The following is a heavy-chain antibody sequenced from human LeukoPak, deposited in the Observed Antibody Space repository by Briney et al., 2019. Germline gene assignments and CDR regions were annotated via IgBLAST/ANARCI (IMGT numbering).Heavy chain of an antibody. Sequence: ASVKVSCKASGYNFAGFYMHWVRQAPGHGLEWMGWINPNSGGTNYAQTFQGRVTVTSDPTMSTAYMELTRLTSDDSAMYYCARSKYDVLTGSPDYWGQGTLVTVSS. CDR3: ARSKYDVLTGSPDY. CDR2: INPNSGGT. CDR1: GYNFAGFY. J-gene: IGHJ4*02. V-gene: IGHV1-2*02. D-gene: IGHD3-9*01.